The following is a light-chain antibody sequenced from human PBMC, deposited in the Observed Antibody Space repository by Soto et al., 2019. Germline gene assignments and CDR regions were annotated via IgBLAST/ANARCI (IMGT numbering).Light chain of an antibody. Sequence: QSVLTQPASVSGSPGQSITISCTGTGSDVGGYDYVSWYQHHPGKAPKVMIYEVTNRPSGVSNRFSGSKSGNTASLTISGLLAEDEADYYCSSYTSSSTYVFGTGPKVNVL. CDR1: GSDVGGYDY. CDR3: SSYTSSSTYV. CDR2: EVT. V-gene: IGLV2-14*01. J-gene: IGLJ1*01.